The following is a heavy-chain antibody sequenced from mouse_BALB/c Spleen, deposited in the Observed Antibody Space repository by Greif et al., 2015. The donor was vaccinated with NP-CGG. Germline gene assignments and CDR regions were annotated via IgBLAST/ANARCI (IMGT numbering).Heavy chain of an antibody. D-gene: IGHD1-1*01. V-gene: IGHV1S127*01. CDR2: IDPSDSYT. J-gene: IGHJ2*01. Sequence: QVQLQQSGAELVKPGASVKMSCKASGYTFTSYWMHWVKQRPGQGLEWIGVIDPSDSYTSYNQKFKGKATLTVDTSSSTAYMQLSSLTSEDSAAYYCTTYYYGTSYYFDYWGQGTTLTVSS. CDR3: TTYYYGTSYYFDY. CDR1: GYTFTSYW.